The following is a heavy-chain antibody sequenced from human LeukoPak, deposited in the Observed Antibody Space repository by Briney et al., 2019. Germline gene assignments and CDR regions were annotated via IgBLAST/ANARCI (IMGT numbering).Heavy chain of an antibody. V-gene: IGHV3-13*01. CDR1: GFTFSNYD. CDR3: ARGSCSSRSCYKRVNGLDV. J-gene: IGHJ6*02. Sequence: GESLRLSCAASGFTFSNYDMHWVRHATGKGLEWVSAFHTAGDIHYSGSVKGRFATSRENAKNSFYLQMNNLRAGDTAVYYCARGSCSSRSCYKRVNGLDVWGQGTPVTVSS. D-gene: IGHD2-2*01. CDR2: FHTAGDI.